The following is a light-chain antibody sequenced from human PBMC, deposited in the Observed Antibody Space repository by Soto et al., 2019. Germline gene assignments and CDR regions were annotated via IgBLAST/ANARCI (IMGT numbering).Light chain of an antibody. J-gene: IGKJ1*01. Sequence: GLTQSPGTLSLSPGERATLSCRASQSVSIYLAWYQQKPGQAPRLLIYDASNRATGIPDRFSGSGSGTDFTLTISSLQPDDFATYYCQQYNSYPRTFGQGTKVDIK. CDR3: QQYNSYPRT. CDR1: QSVSIY. CDR2: DAS. V-gene: IGKV3-11*01.